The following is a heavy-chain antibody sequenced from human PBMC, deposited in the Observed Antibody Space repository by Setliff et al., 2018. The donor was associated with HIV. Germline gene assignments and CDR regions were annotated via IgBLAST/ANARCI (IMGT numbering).Heavy chain of an antibody. CDR1: GGSISSSSYY. CDR3: ARASTGSTHYYYYMDV. Sequence: SETLSLTCTVSGGSISSSSYYWGWIRQPPGKGLEWIGSIYYSGSTNYNPSLKSRVTISVDRSKNQFSLRLRSVTAADTALYYCARASTGSTHYYYYMDVWGKGTTVTVSS. J-gene: IGHJ6*03. D-gene: IGHD1-7*01. CDR2: IYYSGST. V-gene: IGHV4-39*07.